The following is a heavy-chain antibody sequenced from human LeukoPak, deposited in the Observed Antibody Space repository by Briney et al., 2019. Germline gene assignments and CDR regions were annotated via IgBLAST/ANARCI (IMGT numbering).Heavy chain of an antibody. CDR2: IYSGGST. J-gene: IGHJ5*02. CDR3: AGSITIFGVVGRNWFDP. Sequence: GGSLRLSCAASGFTVSSNYMSWVRQAPGKGLEWVSVIYSGGSTYYADSVKGRFTISRDNSKNTLYLQMNSLRAEDTAVYYCAGSITIFGVVGRNWFDPWGQGTLVTVSS. CDR1: GFTVSSNY. D-gene: IGHD3-3*01. V-gene: IGHV3-66*01.